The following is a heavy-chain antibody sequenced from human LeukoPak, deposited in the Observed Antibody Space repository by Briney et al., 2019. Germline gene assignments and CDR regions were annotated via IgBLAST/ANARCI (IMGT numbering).Heavy chain of an antibody. D-gene: IGHD1-26*01. CDR1: GGSVSTSRYY. Sequence: SETLSLTCAVSGGSVSTSRYYWGWIRQPPGQGLEWMVSIYYSGNTYYNPSLKSRVTISVDTSKNQFSLKLTSVTAADTAVYYCVRDVTLPSGGCYHDYWGQGTLVTVSS. V-gene: IGHV4-39*07. CDR3: VRDVTLPSGGCYHDY. CDR2: IYYSGNT. J-gene: IGHJ4*02.